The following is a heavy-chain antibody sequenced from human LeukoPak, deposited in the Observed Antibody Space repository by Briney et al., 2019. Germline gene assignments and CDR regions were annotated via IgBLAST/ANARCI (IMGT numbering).Heavy chain of an antibody. CDR3: ARDPVAALGGDY. CDR1: GGSISSSGYY. D-gene: IGHD6-19*01. V-gene: IGHV4-39*07. Sequence: PSETLSLTCTVSGGSISSSGYYWGWIRQPPGKGLEWIATIYYSGSTYYNPSLKSRVTISVDTSKNQFSLKLSSVTAADTAVYYCARDPVAALGGDYWGQGTLVTVSS. J-gene: IGHJ4*02. CDR2: IYYSGST.